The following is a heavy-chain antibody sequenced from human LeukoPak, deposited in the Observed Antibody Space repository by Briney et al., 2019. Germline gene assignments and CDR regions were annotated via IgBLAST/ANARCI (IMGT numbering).Heavy chain of an antibody. CDR2: IYYSGST. D-gene: IGHD6-13*01. CDR1: GVSISSYY. Sequence: PSETLSLTCTVSGVSISSYYWSWIRQPPGKGLEWMGYIYYSGSTNYNPSLKSRLTISVHTSKNQFSLTLSSVTAAHTAVHYCARVNIAAAGTFDYCGQGTLVTVSS. CDR3: ARVNIAAAGTFDY. V-gene: IGHV4-59*01. J-gene: IGHJ4*02.